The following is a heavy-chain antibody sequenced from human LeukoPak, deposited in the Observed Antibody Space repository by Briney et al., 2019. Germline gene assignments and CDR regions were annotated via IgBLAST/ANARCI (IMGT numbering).Heavy chain of an antibody. D-gene: IGHD3-3*01. Sequence: GGSLRLSCAASGFTFSSYSMNWVRQAPGKGLEWVSSISSSSSYIYYADSVKGRFTISGDNSKNTLYLQMNSLRAEDTAVYYCAKVGFSEMEWLLYSDHWGQGTLVTVSS. J-gene: IGHJ4*02. V-gene: IGHV3-21*04. CDR1: GFTFSSYS. CDR2: ISSSSSYI. CDR3: AKVGFSEMEWLLYSDH.